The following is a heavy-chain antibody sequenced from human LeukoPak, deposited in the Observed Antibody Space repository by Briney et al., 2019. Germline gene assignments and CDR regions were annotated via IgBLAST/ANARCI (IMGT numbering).Heavy chain of an antibody. CDR1: GGSISSYY. D-gene: IGHD6-19*01. Sequence: SPSETLSLTCTVSGGSISSYYWSWIRQPPGKGLEWIGYIYYSGSTNYNPSLKSRVTISVDTSKNQFSLKLSSVTAADTAVCYCARVDSSGWEFDYWGQGTLVTVSS. CDR3: ARVDSSGWEFDY. V-gene: IGHV4-59*01. CDR2: IYYSGST. J-gene: IGHJ4*02.